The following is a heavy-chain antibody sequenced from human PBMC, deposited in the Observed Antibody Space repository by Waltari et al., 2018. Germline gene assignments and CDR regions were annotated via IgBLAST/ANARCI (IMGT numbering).Heavy chain of an antibody. V-gene: IGHV1-8*01. J-gene: IGHJ5*02. Sequence: QEQLVQSGAEVKKPGASVKISCEASGYSFSDFDIGWVRQASGQGLGWVGWGKGKSGNTGLGERVQGRVTLTRETSTNASYMEVRSLRSEDTAVYYCARVVLTSDYEINWFGPWGQGTLLTVSS. CDR1: GYSFSDFD. CDR3: ARVVLTSDYEINWFGP. D-gene: IGHD3-16*01. CDR2: GKGKSGNT.